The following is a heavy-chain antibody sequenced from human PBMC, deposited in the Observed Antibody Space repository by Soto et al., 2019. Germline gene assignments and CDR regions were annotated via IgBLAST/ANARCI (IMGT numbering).Heavy chain of an antibody. CDR2: IHYSGTT. J-gene: IGHJ6*02. V-gene: IGHV4-59*01. Sequence: PSEPLPLTCKSFAASTSTYYWGWIRKPPGKGLECFGFIHYSGTTNYNPSLKSRVTISVDTSKNQFYLKLSSVTAADKAVYYCARVRRKLAPTPGYYYGMDVWGQGTTVT. D-gene: IGHD6-6*01. CDR1: AASTSTYY. CDR3: ARVRRKLAPTPGYYYGMDV.